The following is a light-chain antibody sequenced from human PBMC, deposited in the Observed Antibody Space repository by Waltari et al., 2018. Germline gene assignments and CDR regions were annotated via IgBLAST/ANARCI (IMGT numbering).Light chain of an antibody. J-gene: IGKJ1*01. Sequence: DVVMTQSPLSLSVSLGQPASISCRSSQSLVHSDGNTYLNWFQQRPGQSPRRLIYKVSRRESGVPDRFSGSGSGTDFTLKISRVEAEDVGVYYCMQTTHSPRTFGQGTNVEI. V-gene: IGKV2-30*02. CDR1: QSLVHSDGNTY. CDR2: KVS. CDR3: MQTTHSPRT.